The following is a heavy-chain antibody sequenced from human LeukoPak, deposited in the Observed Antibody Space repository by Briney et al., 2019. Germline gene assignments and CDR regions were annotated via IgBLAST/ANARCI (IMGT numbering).Heavy chain of an antibody. J-gene: IGHJ2*01. Sequence: SETLSLTCAVYGGSFSGYSWSWIRQPPGKGLEWIGEINHSGSTNYNPSLKSRVTISVDTSKNQFSLKLSSVTAADTAVYYCARYASNFDLWGRGTLVTVSS. CDR1: GGSFSGYS. CDR3: ARYASNFDL. V-gene: IGHV4-34*01. CDR2: INHSGST.